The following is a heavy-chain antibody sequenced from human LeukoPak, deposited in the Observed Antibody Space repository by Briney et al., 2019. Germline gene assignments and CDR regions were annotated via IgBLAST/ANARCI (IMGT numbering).Heavy chain of an antibody. Sequence: GGSLRLSCAASGFTFSSYSMNWVRQAPGKGLEWVSSISSSSSYIYYADSVKGRFTISRDNAKNSLYLQMNSLRAEDTAVYYCARAGGQYCSSTSCPLQHWGQGTLVTVSS. CDR1: GFTFSSYS. V-gene: IGHV3-21*01. D-gene: IGHD2-2*01. CDR3: ARAGGQYCSSTSCPLQH. J-gene: IGHJ1*01. CDR2: ISSSSSYI.